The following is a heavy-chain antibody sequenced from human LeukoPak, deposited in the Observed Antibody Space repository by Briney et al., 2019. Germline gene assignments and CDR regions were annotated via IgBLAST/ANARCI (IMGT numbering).Heavy chain of an antibody. Sequence: SETLSLTCAVSGGSISSGAYSWIWIRQPPGKGLEWNGYIYRSGSTYYNPSLKSRVTISLDRSNNQFSLRLSSVTAADTAVYYCARDRGSSGTLSHNWFYPWGQGTLVTVSS. D-gene: IGHD3-10*01. J-gene: IGHJ5*02. CDR2: IYRSGST. CDR3: ARDRGSSGTLSHNWFYP. V-gene: IGHV4-30-2*01. CDR1: GGSISSGAYS.